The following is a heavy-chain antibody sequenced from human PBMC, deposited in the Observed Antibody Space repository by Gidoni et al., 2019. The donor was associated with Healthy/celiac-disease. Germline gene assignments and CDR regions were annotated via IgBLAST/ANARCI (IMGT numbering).Heavy chain of an antibody. J-gene: IGHJ4*02. Sequence: QVQLVQSGAEVKKPGASVKVSCKASGYAFTSYAINWVRQATGHGFEWMGWMNPNSGNTGYAQKLQGRVTMTRNTSISTAYMELSSLRSEDTAVYYCARGSGSGWGFDYWGQGTLVSVSS. CDR2: MNPNSGNT. V-gene: IGHV1-8*01. CDR1: GYAFTSYA. CDR3: ARGSGSGWGFDY. D-gene: IGHD6-19*01.